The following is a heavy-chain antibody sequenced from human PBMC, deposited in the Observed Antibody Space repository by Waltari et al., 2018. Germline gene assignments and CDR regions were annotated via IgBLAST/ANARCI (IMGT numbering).Heavy chain of an antibody. D-gene: IGHD1-1*01. CDR1: GYTFTSDY. V-gene: IGHV1-46*01. J-gene: IGHJ6*03. CDR2: INPSGGST. CDR3: ARDHNGAGTTLDYYYYMDV. Sequence: QVQLVQSGAEVKKPGASVKVSCTESGYTFTSDYMPWGRQAPGQGLEWMGIINPSGGSTSYAQKFQGRVTMTRDTSTSTVYMELSSLRSEDTAVYYCARDHNGAGTTLDYYYYMDVWGKGTTVTISS.